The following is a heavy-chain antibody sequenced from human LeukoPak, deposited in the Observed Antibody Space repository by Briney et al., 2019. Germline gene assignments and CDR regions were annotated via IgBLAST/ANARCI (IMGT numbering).Heavy chain of an antibody. Sequence: SVKVSCKASGFTITSSAVQWVRQARGQRLEWIGWIVVGSGNTNYAQKFQERVTITRDMSTSTAYMELSSLRSEDTAVYYCAAESVVVNKHYPLFDYWGQGTLVTVSS. J-gene: IGHJ4*02. CDR2: IVVGSGNT. V-gene: IGHV1-58*01. CDR1: GFTITSSA. CDR3: AAESVVVNKHYPLFDY. D-gene: IGHD3-22*01.